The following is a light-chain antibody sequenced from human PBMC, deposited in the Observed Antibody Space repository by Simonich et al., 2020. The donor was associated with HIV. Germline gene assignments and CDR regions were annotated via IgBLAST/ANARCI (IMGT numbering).Light chain of an antibody. CDR2: GAS. Sequence: EIVLTQSPGTLSLSPGERATLSCRASQSVSSSYLAWYQPKPGQAPRLLIYGASSRATGIPDRVSGSGSGTDFTLTISRLEPEDFAVYYCQQYGSSRTFGQGTKVEIK. V-gene: IGKV3-20*01. CDR1: QSVSSSY. CDR3: QQYGSSRT. J-gene: IGKJ1*01.